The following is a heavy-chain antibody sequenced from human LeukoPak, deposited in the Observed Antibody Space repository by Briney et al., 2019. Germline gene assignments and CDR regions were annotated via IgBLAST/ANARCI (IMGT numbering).Heavy chain of an antibody. V-gene: IGHV1-46*01. CDR3: AREDIVVVPAAITGIGFDY. J-gene: IGHJ4*02. Sequence: ASVKVSCKASGYTFTSYYMHWVRQAPGQGLEWMGIINPSGGSTSYAQKFQGRVTMTRDTSTSTVYMELSSLRSEDTAVYYCAREDIVVVPAAITGIGFDYWGQGTLVTVSS. CDR1: GYTFTSYY. D-gene: IGHD2-2*02. CDR2: INPSGGST.